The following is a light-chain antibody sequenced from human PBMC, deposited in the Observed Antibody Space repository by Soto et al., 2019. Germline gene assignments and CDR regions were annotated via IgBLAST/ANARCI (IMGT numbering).Light chain of an antibody. Sequence: EIVMTQSPVTLSVSPGERATLSCRASQSVSSNLAWYQQKPGQAPRLLIYGASTRDTGIPARFSGSVSGTDFTLTISSLEPEDFAVYYCQQYQASPVTFGGGTKVDI. J-gene: IGKJ4*01. CDR1: QSVSSN. V-gene: IGKV3-15*01. CDR3: QQYQASPVT. CDR2: GAS.